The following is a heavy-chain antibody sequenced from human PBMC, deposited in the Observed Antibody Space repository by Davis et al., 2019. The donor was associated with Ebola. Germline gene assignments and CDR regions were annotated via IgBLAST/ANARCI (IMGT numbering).Heavy chain of an antibody. J-gene: IGHJ4*02. D-gene: IGHD6-13*01. CDR1: VITFSSYA. V-gene: IGHV3-30*02. Sequence: PGGSLRLSCTDSVITFSSYAMTWVRQAPGKGLEWVAFIRYDGSNKYYADSVKGRFTISRDNSKNTLYLQMNSLRAEDTAVYYCAKKEGGAAAGLFDYWGQGTLVTVSS. CDR3: AKKEGGAAAGLFDY. CDR2: IRYDGSNK.